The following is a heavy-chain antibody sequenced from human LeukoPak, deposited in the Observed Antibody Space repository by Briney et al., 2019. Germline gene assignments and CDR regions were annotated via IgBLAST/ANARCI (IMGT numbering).Heavy chain of an antibody. CDR1: GFSVSSSY. V-gene: IGHV3-53*01. CDR3: ARLGRVNYFDY. Sequence: GGSLRLSCAASGFSVSSSYISWVRQAPGKGLEWVSVIYSGGNTYYADSVKGRFIISRDNSKNTLYLQMNGLRAEDAAVYYCARLGRVNYFDYWGQGTLVTVSS. CDR2: IYSGGNT. D-gene: IGHD1-26*01. J-gene: IGHJ4*02.